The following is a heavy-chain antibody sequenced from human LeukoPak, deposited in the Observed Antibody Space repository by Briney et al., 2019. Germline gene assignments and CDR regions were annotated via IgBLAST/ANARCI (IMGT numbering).Heavy chain of an antibody. CDR3: ARGGDSYDFWSGYYILDY. CDR1: GGSISTFY. CDR2: IFTSGST. V-gene: IGHV4-4*07. D-gene: IGHD3-3*01. Sequence: SETLSLTCTVSGGSISTFYWSWIRQPAGKGLEWIGRIFTSGSTDYNPSLKSRVTMSVDTSKNQFSLKLSSVTAADTAVYYCARGGDSYDFWSGYYILDYWGQGTLVTVSS. J-gene: IGHJ4*02.